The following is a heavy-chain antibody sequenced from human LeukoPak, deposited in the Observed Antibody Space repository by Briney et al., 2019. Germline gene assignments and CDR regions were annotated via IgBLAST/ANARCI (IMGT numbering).Heavy chain of an antibody. CDR1: GFTFSSYE. Sequence: GGSLRLSCAASGFTFSSYEMNWVRQAPGKGLEWVSAISGSGGSTYYADSVKGRFTISRDNSKNTLYLQMNSLRAEDTAVYYCAKDNMVTMVRGVMADYWGQGTLVTVSS. CDR2: ISGSGGST. CDR3: AKDNMVTMVRGVMADY. V-gene: IGHV3-23*01. D-gene: IGHD3-10*01. J-gene: IGHJ4*02.